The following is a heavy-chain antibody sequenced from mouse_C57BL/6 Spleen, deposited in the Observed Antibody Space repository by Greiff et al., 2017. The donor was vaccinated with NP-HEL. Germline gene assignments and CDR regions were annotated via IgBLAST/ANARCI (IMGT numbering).Heavy chain of an antibody. D-gene: IGHD6-2*01. CDR3: ASKEAYSP. V-gene: IGHV1-26*01. Sequence: EVQLQQSGPELVKPGASVKISCKASGYTFTDYYMNWVKQSHGKSLEWIGDINPNNGGTSYNQKFKGKATLTVDKSSSTAYMELRSLTSEDSAVYYCASKEAYSPWGQGTSVTVSS. J-gene: IGHJ4*01. CDR2: INPNNGGT. CDR1: GYTFTDYY.